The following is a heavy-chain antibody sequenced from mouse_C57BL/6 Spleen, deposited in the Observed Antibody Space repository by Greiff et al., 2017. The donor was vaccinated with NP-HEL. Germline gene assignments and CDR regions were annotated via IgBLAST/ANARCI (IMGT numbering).Heavy chain of an antibody. D-gene: IGHD2-4*01. CDR1: GYSITSGYY. V-gene: IGHV3-6*01. CDR3: AREGLYYDYDGNAMDY. J-gene: IGHJ4*01. Sequence: EVKLMESGPGLVKPSQSLSLTCSVTGYSITSGYYWNWIRQFPGNKLEWMGYISYDGSNNYNPSLKNRISITRDTSKNQFFLKLNSVTTEDTATYYCAREGLYYDYDGNAMDYWGQGTSVTVSS. CDR2: ISYDGSN.